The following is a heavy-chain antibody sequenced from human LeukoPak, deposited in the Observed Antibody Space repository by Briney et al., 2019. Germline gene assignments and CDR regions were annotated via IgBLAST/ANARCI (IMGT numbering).Heavy chain of an antibody. CDR3: ARDRGSSGYYRFDY. D-gene: IGHD3-22*01. Sequence: GASVKVSCKASGGTFSSYAISWVRQAPGQGLGWMGGIIPIFGTANYAQKFQGRVTITTDESTSTAYMELSSLRSEDTAVYYCARDRGSSGYYRFDYWGQGTLVTVSS. CDR2: IIPIFGTA. V-gene: IGHV1-69*05. J-gene: IGHJ4*02. CDR1: GGTFSSYA.